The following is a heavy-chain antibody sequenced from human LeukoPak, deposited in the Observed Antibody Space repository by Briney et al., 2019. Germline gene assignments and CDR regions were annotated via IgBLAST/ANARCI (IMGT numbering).Heavy chain of an antibody. CDR3: ARAYQQWLPRSALDK. D-gene: IGHD6-19*01. CDR2: INSDGTTT. Sequence: GGSLRLSCAASGFTFSTYWMYWVRQTPGQGLVWVSRINSDGTTTNYADSVRGRFTISRVNAKTTLFLQMNSLRAEDTAVYFCARAYQQWLPRSALDKWGQGTVVTVSS. CDR1: GFTFSTYW. J-gene: IGHJ3*02. V-gene: IGHV3-74*01.